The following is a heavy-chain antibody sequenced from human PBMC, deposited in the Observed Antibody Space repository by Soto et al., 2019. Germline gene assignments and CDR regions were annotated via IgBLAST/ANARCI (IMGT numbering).Heavy chain of an antibody. J-gene: IGHJ4*02. CDR2: INAGNGNT. CDR1: GYTFTSYA. Sequence: QVQLVQSGAEVKKPGASVKVSCKASGYTFTSYAMHWVRQAPGQRLEWMGWINAGNGNTKYSQKFQGRVTITRDTSASTAYMELSSLRSEDTAVYYCARGKQWLAPFEYWGQGTLVTVSS. D-gene: IGHD6-19*01. V-gene: IGHV1-3*01. CDR3: ARGKQWLAPFEY.